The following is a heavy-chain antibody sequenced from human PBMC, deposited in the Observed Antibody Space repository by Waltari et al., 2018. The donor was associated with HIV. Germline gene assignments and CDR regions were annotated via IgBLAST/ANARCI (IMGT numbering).Heavy chain of an antibody. CDR2: ISYDGNEK. V-gene: IGHV3-30*01. D-gene: IGHD3-10*01. Sequence: QVQLVDSGGGVVQPGRSLRLSCAASGFTFRNYAMHWVRQAPGKGLEWVAVISYDGNEKYYADSGKGRFTISRGNSRNTLFLQMNSLRAEDTAVYYCARGRGGPDYWGQGTLVTVSS. J-gene: IGHJ4*02. CDR3: ARGRGGPDY. CDR1: GFTFRNYA.